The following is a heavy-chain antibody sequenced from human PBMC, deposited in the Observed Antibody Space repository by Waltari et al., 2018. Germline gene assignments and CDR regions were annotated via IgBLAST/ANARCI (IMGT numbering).Heavy chain of an antibody. V-gene: IGHV3-49*03. Sequence: EVQLVESGGGLVQPGRSLRLSCTASGFTFGDYSMNWYRQAPGKGGRGVGFSRTKAYCGTTEYAASVKGRFTISRDDAKSIAYLQMNSLKTEDTAVYYCSRGKYSSGWYGRYWGQGTLVTVSS. CDR2: SRTKAYCGTT. J-gene: IGHJ4*02. CDR1: GFTFGDYS. D-gene: IGHD6-19*01. CDR3: SRGKYSSGWYGRY.